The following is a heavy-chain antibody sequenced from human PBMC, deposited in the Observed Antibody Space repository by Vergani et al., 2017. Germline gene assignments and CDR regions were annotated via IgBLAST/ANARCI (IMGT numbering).Heavy chain of an antibody. D-gene: IGHD6-13*01. J-gene: IGHJ5*02. CDR3: AGDTRSWQTADR. CDR2: MNTTGGD. Sequence: QAQLQESGPGLVKPSETLYLTCHVFGVSVTDYNCNWIRQAPGKGLEWIGSMNTTGGDTHACHYPTLKSRVSISVDTSKSQFSLRLTSVTAADAAICYCAGDTRSWQTADRWGQGLLVAVSS. CDR1: GVSVTDYN. V-gene: IGHV4-59*02.